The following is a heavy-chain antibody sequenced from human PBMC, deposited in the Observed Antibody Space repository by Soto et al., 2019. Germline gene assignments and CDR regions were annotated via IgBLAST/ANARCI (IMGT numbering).Heavy chain of an antibody. Sequence: QVQLVQSGAEVKKPGASVKVSCKASGYTFTSYGISSVRQAPGQGLEWMGWISAYNGNTNYAQKLQGIVTMTTDTSTRTAYMELRGLRSDDTAVYSCARDWGYSGSYWVQGTLVTVSS. CDR2: ISAYNGNT. CDR3: ARDWGYSGSY. CDR1: GYTFTSYG. D-gene: IGHD1-26*01. V-gene: IGHV1-18*01. J-gene: IGHJ4*02.